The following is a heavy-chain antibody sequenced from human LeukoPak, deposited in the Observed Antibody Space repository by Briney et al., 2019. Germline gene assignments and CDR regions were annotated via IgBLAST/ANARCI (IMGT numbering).Heavy chain of an antibody. D-gene: IGHD6-19*01. Sequence: SVKVSCKASGGTFSSYAISWVRQAPGQGLEWMGRIIPIFGTANYAQKFQGRVTITTDESTGTAYMELSSLRSEDTAVYYCARNLNRYSSGWDDYWGQGTLVTVSS. J-gene: IGHJ4*02. CDR3: ARNLNRYSSGWDDY. V-gene: IGHV1-69*05. CDR2: IIPIFGTA. CDR1: GGTFSSYA.